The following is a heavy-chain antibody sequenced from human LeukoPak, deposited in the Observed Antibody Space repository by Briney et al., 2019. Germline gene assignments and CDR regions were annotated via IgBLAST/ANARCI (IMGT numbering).Heavy chain of an antibody. CDR2: IWYDGNNK. Sequence: RSLRLSCAASGFTFSSYGMHWVRQAPGKGLEWVAIIWYDGNNKYYADSVKGRFTISRDNSKNTLYLQMNSLRAEDTAVYYCARDLYYYDSSGLEFGYWGQGTLVTVSS. V-gene: IGHV3-33*01. J-gene: IGHJ4*02. CDR3: ARDLYYYDSSGLEFGY. D-gene: IGHD3-22*01. CDR1: GFTFSSYG.